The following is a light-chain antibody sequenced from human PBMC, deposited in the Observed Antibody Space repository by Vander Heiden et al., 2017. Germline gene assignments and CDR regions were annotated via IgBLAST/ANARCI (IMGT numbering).Light chain of an antibody. J-gene: IGKJ4*02. CDR2: GAS. V-gene: IGKV1-27*01. Sequence: DIPLTHAPSSLSPSVGASITINSRESQCISNYLAWYQQKPGKVPKLLIYGASTLQSGVPARFSGSGSGTDFTLTISSLQPEDVAIYYCQKYNSAPNTFGGGTKVEIK. CDR3: QKYNSAPNT. CDR1: QCISNY.